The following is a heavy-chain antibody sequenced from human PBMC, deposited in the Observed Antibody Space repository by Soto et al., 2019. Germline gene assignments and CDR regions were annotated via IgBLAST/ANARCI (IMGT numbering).Heavy chain of an antibody. CDR2: IGTSANVM. J-gene: IGHJ4*02. CDR1: GFSFRAYY. V-gene: IGHV3-11*01. D-gene: IGHD3-10*01. CDR3: ARQSRDYFDY. Sequence: QVRLVESGGGLVKPGGSLRLSCAASGFSFRAYYMSWIRQAPGKGLEWISYIGTSANVMYYADSVKGRFTISRDNAKNSLYLQMNSLTVEDTAVYYCARQSRDYFDYCGQGILVTVSS.